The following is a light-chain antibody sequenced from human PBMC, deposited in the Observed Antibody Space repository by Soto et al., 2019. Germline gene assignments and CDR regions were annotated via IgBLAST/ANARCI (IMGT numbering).Light chain of an antibody. CDR1: QSVSSSY. J-gene: IGKJ1*01. V-gene: IGKV3-20*01. CDR3: QQYDVSPPWT. CDR2: GAS. Sequence: EIVLTQSPGTLSLSPGERATLSCRASQSVSSSYLAWYQQKPGQAPRLLIYGASSRATGIPDRFSGSGSGTEFTLTISRLEPADFAVYYCQQYDVSPPWTFDQGTKVEIK.